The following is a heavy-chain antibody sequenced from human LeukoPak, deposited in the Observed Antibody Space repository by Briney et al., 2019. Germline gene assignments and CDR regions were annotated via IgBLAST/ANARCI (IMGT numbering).Heavy chain of an antibody. J-gene: IGHJ5*02. D-gene: IGHD2/OR15-2a*01. Sequence: GGSLRLSCAASGFTLSNSWIHWVRQAPGKGLVWVSRNSDGSTTTYADSVKGRFTISRDNAKNTLYLQMNSLRAEDTAVYYCARAARADCTSPTCHSWLAPWGQGTQVTVSS. CDR2: NSDGSTT. CDR1: GFTLSNSW. V-gene: IGHV3-74*01. CDR3: ARAARADCTSPTCHSWLAP.